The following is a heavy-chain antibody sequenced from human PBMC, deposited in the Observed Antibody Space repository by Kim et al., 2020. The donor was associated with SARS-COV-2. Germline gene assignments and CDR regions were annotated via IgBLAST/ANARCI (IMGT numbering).Heavy chain of an antibody. CDR1: GFTFSSYW. D-gene: IGHD6-13*01. CDR3: ARDQYSSSWDVRGTNLDY. CDR2: VKQDGSEK. V-gene: IGHV3-7*03. Sequence: GGSLRLSCVASGFTFSSYWMSWVRQAPGKGLEWVANVKQDGSEKYYVDSVKGRFTISRDNTKNSLYLQMNSLRAEDTAVYYCARDQYSSSWDVRGTNLDYWGQGTLVTVSS. J-gene: IGHJ4*02.